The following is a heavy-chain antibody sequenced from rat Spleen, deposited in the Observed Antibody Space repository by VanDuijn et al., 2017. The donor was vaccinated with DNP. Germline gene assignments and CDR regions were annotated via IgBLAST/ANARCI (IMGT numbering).Heavy chain of an antibody. CDR3: TTDAAY. Sequence: EVQLVGSGGGLVQPGRSLELSCVASGFTFSDYNMAWVRQAPTKGLEWVASISTSGGSTYYPDSVKGRFTISRDNAKNTLYLQMDSLRSEDTATYYCTTDAAYWGQGTLVTVSS. CDR1: GFTFSDYN. V-gene: IGHV5-27*01. CDR2: ISTSGGST. J-gene: IGHJ3*01.